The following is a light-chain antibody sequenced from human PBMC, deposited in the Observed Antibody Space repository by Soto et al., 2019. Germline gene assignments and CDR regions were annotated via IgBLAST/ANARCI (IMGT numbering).Light chain of an antibody. J-gene: IGKJ4*01. Sequence: EIVLTQSPATLSLSPGDRAALSYRANQSVSSPLAWYQQKPGQAPRLLIFHTSNRATGIPARFSGSGSGTDFTLTISSLEPEDFAVYYCQQRSGWLSFGEGTKIAIK. CDR1: QSVSSP. CDR2: HTS. V-gene: IGKV3-11*01. CDR3: QQRSGWLS.